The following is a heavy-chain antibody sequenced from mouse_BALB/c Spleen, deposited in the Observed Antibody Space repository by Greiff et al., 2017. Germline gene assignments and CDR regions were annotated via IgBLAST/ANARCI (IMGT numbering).Heavy chain of an antibody. D-gene: IGHD2-14*01. J-gene: IGHJ4*01. Sequence: VQRVESGPGLVAPSQSLSITCTVSGFSLTSYGVHWVRQPPGKGLEWLGVIWAGGSTNYNSALMSRLSISIDNSKSKVFLKMNSLQANDTAIYYYAGNSVRRGEDAMDYWGQGTSVTVSS. CDR1: GFSLTSYG. CDR3: AGNSVRRGEDAMDY. V-gene: IGHV2-9*02. CDR2: IWAGGST.